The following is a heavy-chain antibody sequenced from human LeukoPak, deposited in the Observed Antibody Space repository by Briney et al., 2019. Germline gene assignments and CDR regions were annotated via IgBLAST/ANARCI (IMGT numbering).Heavy chain of an antibody. CDR3: ARTQTMMGAFDI. CDR2: IYYSGST. V-gene: IGHV4-30-4*01. J-gene: IGHJ3*02. Sequence: PSETLSLTCTVSGGSISSGDYYWSWIRQPPGKGLEWIGYIYYSGSTYYNPSLKSRVTISVDTSKNQFSLRLSSVTSADTAVYFCARTQTMMGAFDIWGQGTMVTVSS. CDR1: GGSISSGDYY. D-gene: IGHD3-22*01.